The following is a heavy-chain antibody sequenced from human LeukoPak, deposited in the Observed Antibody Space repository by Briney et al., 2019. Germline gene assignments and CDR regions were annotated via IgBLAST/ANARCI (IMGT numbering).Heavy chain of an antibody. CDR1: GFPVSSNY. J-gene: IGHJ4*02. CDR2: IYSGGTT. D-gene: IGHD2-2*01. V-gene: IGHV3-53*01. CDR3: ARGQSCFSTSCFFDY. Sequence: PGGSLRPSLAPPGFPVSSNYMSRGRPAPGKGLGWAPVIYSGGTTYYADSVKGRSTISRDNSKNTLYLQMNSLRAEDTAVYYCARGQSCFSTSCFFDYWGRGTLVTVSS.